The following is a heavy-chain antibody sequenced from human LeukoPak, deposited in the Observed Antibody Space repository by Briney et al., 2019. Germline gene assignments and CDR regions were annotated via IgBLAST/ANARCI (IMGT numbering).Heavy chain of an antibody. CDR2: IYYSGST. CDR1: GGSISSYY. Sequence: KASETLSLTCTVSGGSISSYYWSWIRQPPGKGLEWIGYIYYSGSTNYNPSLKSRVTISVDTSKNQFSLKLSSVTAADTAVYYCARGGGHFFGGSGYYAFDYWGQGTLVTVSS. V-gene: IGHV4-59*01. CDR3: ARGGGHFFGGSGYYAFDY. J-gene: IGHJ4*02. D-gene: IGHD3-3*01.